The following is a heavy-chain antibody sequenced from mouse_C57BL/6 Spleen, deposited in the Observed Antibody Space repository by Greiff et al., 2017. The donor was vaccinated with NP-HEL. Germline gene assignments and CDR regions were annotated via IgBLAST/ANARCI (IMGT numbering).Heavy chain of an antibody. CDR3: ARKEASSGYIYYYAMDY. CDR1: GYTFTSYG. CDR2: IYPRSGNT. V-gene: IGHV1-81*01. Sequence: VQLQQSGAELARPGASVKLSCKASGYTFTSYGISWVKQRTGQGLEWIGEIYPRSGNTYYNEKFKGKATLTADKSSSTAYMELRSLTSEDSAVYFCARKEASSGYIYYYAMDYWGQGTSVTVSS. D-gene: IGHD3-2*02. J-gene: IGHJ4*01.